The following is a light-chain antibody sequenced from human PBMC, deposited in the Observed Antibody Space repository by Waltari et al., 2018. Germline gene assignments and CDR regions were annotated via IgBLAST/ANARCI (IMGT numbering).Light chain of an antibody. J-gene: IGKJ4*01. CDR2: DLS. CDR1: PDIYNN. Sequence: DIQMTQSPSSPSASAGDRVPITCQATPDIYNNLNWHQQKPGKAPNPLIYDLSNLETGFPSRFSGSGCGTDFTLTITILQPEDVATSDCHQYDKIPLTFGGGTKV. V-gene: IGKV1-33*01. CDR3: HQYDKIPLT.